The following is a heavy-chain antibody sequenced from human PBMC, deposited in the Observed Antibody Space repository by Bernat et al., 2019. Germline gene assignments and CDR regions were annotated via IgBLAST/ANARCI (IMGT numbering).Heavy chain of an antibody. J-gene: IGHJ4*02. CDR1: GFTFSSYW. V-gene: IGHV3-74*02. CDR2: INSDGSST. CDR3: ARALGRYYDSSGYTFDY. D-gene: IGHD3-22*01. Sequence: VQLVESGGGVVQPGRSLRLSCAASGFTFSSYWMHWVRQAPGKGLVWVSRINSDGSSTSYADSVKGRFTISRDNAKNTLYLQMNSLRAEDTAVYYCARALGRYYDSSGYTFDYWGQGTLVTVSS.